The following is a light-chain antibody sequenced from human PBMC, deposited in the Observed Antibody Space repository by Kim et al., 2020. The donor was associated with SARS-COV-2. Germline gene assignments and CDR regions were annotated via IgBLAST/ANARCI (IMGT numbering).Light chain of an antibody. CDR1: QSVSSSY. CDR3: QQYGSSPLT. Sequence: SPGERATLSCRASQSVSSSYLASYQQKPGQAPRLLIYGASRRATGIPDRFSGSGSGTDFTLTISRLGPEDFAVYYCQQYGSSPLTFGQGTKVEIK. CDR2: GAS. V-gene: IGKV3-20*01. J-gene: IGKJ1*01.